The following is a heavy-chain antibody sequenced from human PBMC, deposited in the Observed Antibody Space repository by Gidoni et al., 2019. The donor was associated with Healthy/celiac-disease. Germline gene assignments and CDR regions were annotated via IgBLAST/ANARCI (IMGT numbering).Heavy chain of an antibody. Sequence: QVQLQESGPGLVKPSETLSLTCTVSGGSISSYYWSWIRQPPGKGLEWIGYIYYSGSTNYNPSLKSRVTISVDTSKNQFSLKLSSVTAADTAVYYCARDQFHRPGLLTFDLWAVAPWSLSPQ. CDR2: IYYSGST. CDR3: ARDQFHRPGLLTFDL. CDR1: GGSISSYY. J-gene: IGHJ2*01. D-gene: IGHD2-15*01. V-gene: IGHV4-59*01.